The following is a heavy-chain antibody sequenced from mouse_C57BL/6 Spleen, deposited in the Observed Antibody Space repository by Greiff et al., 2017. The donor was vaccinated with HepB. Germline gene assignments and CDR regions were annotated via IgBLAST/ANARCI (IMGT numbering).Heavy chain of an antibody. Sequence: EVKLQESGAELVKPGASVKLSCTASGFNIKYDYMHWVKQRTEQGLEWIGRIDPEDGETKYAPKFQGKATITADPSSNTAYLQLSSLTSEDTAVYYCARSSYYSNFAYWGQGTLVTVSA. CDR2: IDPEDGET. CDR1: GFNIKYDY. J-gene: IGHJ3*01. V-gene: IGHV14-2*01. CDR3: ARSSYYSNFAY. D-gene: IGHD2-5*01.